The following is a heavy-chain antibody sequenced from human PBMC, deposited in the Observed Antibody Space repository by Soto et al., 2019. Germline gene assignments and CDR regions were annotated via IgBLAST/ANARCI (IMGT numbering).Heavy chain of an antibody. CDR1: GFTFSSYT. CDR2: INSGGRT. D-gene: IGHD4-17*01. J-gene: IGHJ4*01. CDR3: AKDLRPDGVWDFDY. Sequence: EVQLLESGGDLVQPGGSLRLSCAASGFTFSSYTMTWVRQAPGKGLEWVSGINSGGRTYYADSVKGRFTISRDDSKNTLYLQIISLRAEDTAVYYCAKDLRPDGVWDFDYWGHGTLVTVSS. V-gene: IGHV3-23*01.